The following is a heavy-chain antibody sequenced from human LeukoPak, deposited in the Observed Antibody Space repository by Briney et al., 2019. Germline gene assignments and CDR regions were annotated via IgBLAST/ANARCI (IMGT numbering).Heavy chain of an antibody. CDR2: FYSSGTS. J-gene: IGHJ4*02. CDR1: GGSISSDC. Sequence: PSETLSLTCSVSGGSISSDCWSWIRQPGRKGLEWIGRFYSSGTSDINPPFQPRATISVDTSKNQVFLTLTSLTAADTAVYFCAREKSVSGWHADSWGQGTLVTVSS. D-gene: IGHD6-19*01. V-gene: IGHV4-4*07. CDR3: AREKSVSGWHADS.